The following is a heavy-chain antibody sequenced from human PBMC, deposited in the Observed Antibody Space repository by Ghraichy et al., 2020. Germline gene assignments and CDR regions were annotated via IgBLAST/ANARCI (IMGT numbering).Heavy chain of an antibody. CDR2: ISSSSSYI. Sequence: GESLNISCAASGFTFSSYSMNWVRQAPGKGLEWVSSISSSSSYIYYADSVKGRFTLSRDNAKNSLYLQMSSLRAEDTAVYYCARDPNLFVYFDYWGQGTLVTVSS. CDR3: ARDPNLFVYFDY. J-gene: IGHJ4*02. D-gene: IGHD2-21*01. CDR1: GFTFSSYS. V-gene: IGHV3-21*01.